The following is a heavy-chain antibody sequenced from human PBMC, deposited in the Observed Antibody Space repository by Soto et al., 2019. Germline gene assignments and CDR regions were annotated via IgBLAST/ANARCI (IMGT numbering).Heavy chain of an antibody. CDR3: ARGRWIAVAGTSYYFDY. D-gene: IGHD6-19*01. J-gene: IGHJ4*02. CDR1: GFTFSSYW. V-gene: IGHV3-7*03. Sequence: QPGGSLRLSCAASGFTFSSYWMSWVRQAPGKGLEWVANIKQDGSEKYYVDSVKGRFTISRDNAKNSLYLQMNSLRAEDTAVYYCARGRWIAVAGTSYYFDYWGQGTLVTV. CDR2: IKQDGSEK.